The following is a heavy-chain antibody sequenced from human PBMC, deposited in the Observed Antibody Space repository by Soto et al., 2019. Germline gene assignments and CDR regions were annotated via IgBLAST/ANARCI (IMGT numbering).Heavy chain of an antibody. J-gene: IGHJ3*02. CDR2: IWYDGSNK. Sequence: GGSLRLSCAASGFTFSSYGMHWVRQAPGKGLEWVAVIWYDGSNKYYADSVKGRFTISRDNSKNTLYLQMNSLRAEETAVYYCARAADTWVPAAMAHAFDIWGQGTMVTVSS. V-gene: IGHV3-33*01. D-gene: IGHD2-2*01. CDR3: ARAADTWVPAAMAHAFDI. CDR1: GFTFSSYG.